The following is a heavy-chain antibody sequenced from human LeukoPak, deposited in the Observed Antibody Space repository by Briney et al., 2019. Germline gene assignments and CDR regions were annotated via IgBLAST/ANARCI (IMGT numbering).Heavy chain of an antibody. D-gene: IGHD3-3*01. CDR1: GFTFSSYS. CDR2: IRGDSTET. CDR3: ARGHFGVVLDY. V-gene: IGHV3-21*01. Sequence: GGSLRLSCEGSGFTFSSYSMIWVRQAPGKGLEWVSSIRGDSTETRHADSLMGRFTIPRDNAKKSLYLQMNSLRAEDTAVYYCARGHFGVVLDYWGQGTLVTASS. J-gene: IGHJ4*02.